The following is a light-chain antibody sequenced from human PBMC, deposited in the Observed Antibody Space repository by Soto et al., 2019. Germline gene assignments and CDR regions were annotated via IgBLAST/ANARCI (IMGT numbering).Light chain of an antibody. Sequence: IVMTQTPLSLSVTPGQPASISCTSSQSLLHSDGKTYLYWYLQRPGQPPQLLMSEVSDRFSGVPDRFSGSGSGTDFTLTISRVEAEDVGLYSCMQTKQLPLTFGPGTKVEVK. CDR3: MQTKQLPLT. CDR1: QSLLHSDGKTY. J-gene: IGKJ1*01. CDR2: EVS. V-gene: IGKV2D-29*01.